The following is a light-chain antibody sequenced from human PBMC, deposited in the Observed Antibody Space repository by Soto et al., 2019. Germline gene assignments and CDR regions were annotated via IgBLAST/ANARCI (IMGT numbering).Light chain of an antibody. Sequence: EIVMTQSPATLSLSPGERATLSCRASQSVNSNLAWYQQKPGQAPRLLIYGASTRATGVPARFSGSGSGTEFTLTISSLQSEDFTVYSCLQYHNLWAFGQGTKVDIK. J-gene: IGKJ1*01. CDR3: LQYHNLWA. CDR1: QSVNSN. V-gene: IGKV3-15*01. CDR2: GAS.